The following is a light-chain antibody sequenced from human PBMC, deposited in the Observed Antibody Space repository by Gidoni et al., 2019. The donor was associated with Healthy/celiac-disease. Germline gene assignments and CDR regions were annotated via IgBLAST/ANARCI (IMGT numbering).Light chain of an antibody. V-gene: IGKV1-17*01. CDR1: QVIRNY. J-gene: IGKJ1*01. Sequence: DLQLTQTPSSLSASVGDRVTITCRASQVIRNYLGWYQQKPGKAPKRLLYAASSLQSGVPSRFSGSGSGTDFTLTISSLQPEDFATYYCLQHNSYPRTFXQXTKVEIK. CDR2: AAS. CDR3: LQHNSYPRT.